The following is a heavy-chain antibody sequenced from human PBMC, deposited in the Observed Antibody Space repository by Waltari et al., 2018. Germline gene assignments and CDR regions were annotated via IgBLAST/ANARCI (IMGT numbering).Heavy chain of an antibody. D-gene: IGHD3-10*01. Sequence: QLQLLESGPGLVKPSETLSLTCTVSGDSVINSNYSWGWLRKPPVKGLEWIGNIYYSGRSSYNPSIKSRVIISVDTSKNQFSVRRTSVTAADTAVFYCARLSPPMWVRGVKGGYYFDYWGPGTLVTVSS. CDR1: GDSVINSNYS. J-gene: IGHJ4*02. V-gene: IGHV4-39*07. CDR3: ARLSPPMWVRGVKGGYYFDY. CDR2: IYYSGRS.